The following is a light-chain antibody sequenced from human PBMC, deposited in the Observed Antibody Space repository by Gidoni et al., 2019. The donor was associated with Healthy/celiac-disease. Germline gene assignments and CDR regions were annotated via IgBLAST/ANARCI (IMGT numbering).Light chain of an antibody. CDR1: QSISSY. V-gene: IGKV1-39*01. CDR2: AAS. Sequence: DIQMTHSPSSLSASVGDRVTITCRASQSISSYLNWYQQKPGKAPKLLIYAASSLQSGVPSRFSGSGSGTDFTLTISSLQPEDFATYYCQQSYSTPGRSFGQGTKLEIK. CDR3: QQSYSTPGRS. J-gene: IGKJ2*04.